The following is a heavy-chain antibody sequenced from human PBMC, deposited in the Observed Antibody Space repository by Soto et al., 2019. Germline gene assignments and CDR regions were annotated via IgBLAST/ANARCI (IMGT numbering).Heavy chain of an antibody. D-gene: IGHD1-26*01. J-gene: IGHJ6*03. CDR1: GFSFSDYY. V-gene: IGHV3-11*01. CDR2: ISTSGSST. Sequence: QVQLVESGGGLVKPGGSLRLSCAASGFSFSDYYMSWIRQAPGKGLAWVSLISTSGSSTDYADSVKGRFTISRDNAKNSLSLQMNSLRAEDTAVYYCANLAKNYYHYMDVWGKGTTVTVSS. CDR3: ANLAKNYYHYMDV.